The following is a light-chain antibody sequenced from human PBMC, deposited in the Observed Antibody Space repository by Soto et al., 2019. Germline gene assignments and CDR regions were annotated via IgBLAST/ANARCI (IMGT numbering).Light chain of an antibody. CDR1: QSISSW. CDR3: QQRSNWQIT. V-gene: IGKV1-5*03. Sequence: DIQMTQSPSTLSASVGDRVTITCRASQSISSWLAWYQQKPGKAPKLLIYKASSLESGVPSRFRGSGSGTEFTLTISSLEPDDFAVYYWQQRSNWQITFGQGTRLEI. CDR2: KAS. J-gene: IGKJ5*01.